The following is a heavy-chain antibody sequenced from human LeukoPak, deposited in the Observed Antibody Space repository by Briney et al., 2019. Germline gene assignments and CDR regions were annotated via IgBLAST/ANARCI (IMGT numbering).Heavy chain of an antibody. CDR3: AELGITMIGGV. Sequence: GGSLRLSCAASGFTFSSSAMSWVRQAPGKGLEWVSSISGSGSGGSTYYADSVKGRFTISRDNSKNTLYLQMNSLRAEDTAVYYCAELGITMIGGVWGKGTTVTISS. D-gene: IGHD3-10*02. CDR1: GFTFSSSA. CDR2: ISGSGSGGST. V-gene: IGHV3-23*01. J-gene: IGHJ6*04.